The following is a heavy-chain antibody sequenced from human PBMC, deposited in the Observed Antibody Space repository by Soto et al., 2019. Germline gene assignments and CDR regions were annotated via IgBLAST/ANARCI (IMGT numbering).Heavy chain of an antibody. CDR1: GGIFSSHA. J-gene: IGHJ3*01. Sequence: QVQLVQSGAEVKKPGSAVKVSCKASGGIFSSHAFSWVRQAPGQGLEWMGGIIPIFGRANYAQKFQGRVTNSADESTSKVHMEVNSLRFEDTAVYYCARSLGGDRSGAFDFWGQGTMVTVSS. V-gene: IGHV1-69*01. CDR2: IIPIFGRA. CDR3: ARSLGGDRSGAFDF. D-gene: IGHD2-21*02.